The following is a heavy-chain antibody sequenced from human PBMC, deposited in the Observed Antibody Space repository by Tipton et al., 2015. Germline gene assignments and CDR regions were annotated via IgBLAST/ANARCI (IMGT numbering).Heavy chain of an antibody. CDR3: ACQDYDSLTRDYQTVDY. V-gene: IGHV4-38-2*01. CDR1: GYSISSGYY. CDR2: IHHSGDT. J-gene: IGHJ4*02. D-gene: IGHD3-9*01. Sequence: TLSLTCAVSGYSISSGYYWGWIRQSPGKGLEWIASIHHSGDTYNNPSLKSRVTISVDTSKNQFSLKLTSVTAADTAVYYCACQDYDSLTRDYQTVDYWGQGTLVTVSS.